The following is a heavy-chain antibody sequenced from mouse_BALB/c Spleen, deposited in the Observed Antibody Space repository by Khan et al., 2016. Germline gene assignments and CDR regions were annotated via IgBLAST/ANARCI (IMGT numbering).Heavy chain of an antibody. CDR1: GYTFTTYW. D-gene: IGHD2-4*01. CDR2: IYPGDGDT. J-gene: IGHJ2*01. Sequence: QVQLQQSGAELARPGASVKLSCKASGYTFTTYWMRWVKQRPGQGLEWIGAIYPGDGDTRYTQKFKGKATLTADKSSSTAYMQLSSLASEDSAVXYCARGNSYYDYDYWGQGTTLTVSS. CDR3: ARGNSYYDYDY. V-gene: IGHV1-87*01.